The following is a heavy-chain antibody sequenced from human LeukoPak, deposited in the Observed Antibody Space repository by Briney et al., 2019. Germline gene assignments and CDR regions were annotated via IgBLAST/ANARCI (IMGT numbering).Heavy chain of an antibody. CDR1: GGPMRSGDYS. V-gene: IGHV4-30-2*01. D-gene: IGHD3-9*01. J-gene: IGHJ3*01. Sequence: SETLSLTCAVTGGPMRSGDYSWSWIPQPPGKGLEWIGYIYHSGSTDYTPSLKTRDTISLARSKNPLSLTLTSVTAADRAVYFCARAYYHVLTGFYSRSFDVWGQGTMVTVSS. CDR2: IYHSGST. CDR3: ARAYYHVLTGFYSRSFDV.